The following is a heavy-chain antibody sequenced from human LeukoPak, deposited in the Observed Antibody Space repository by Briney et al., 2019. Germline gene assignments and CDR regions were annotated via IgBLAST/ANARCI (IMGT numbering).Heavy chain of an antibody. D-gene: IGHD6-19*01. V-gene: IGHV4-59*01. CDR3: ARAFKAVAGTNYYMDV. CDR1: DGSISSYY. CDR2: IYYSGNT. Sequence: SETLSLTCTVSDGSISSYYWSWIRQPPGKGLEWIGYIYYSGNTNYHPSLKSRVTISVDTSKNQFSLKLSSVTAADTAVYYCARAFKAVAGTNYYMDVWGKGTTVTVSS. J-gene: IGHJ6*03.